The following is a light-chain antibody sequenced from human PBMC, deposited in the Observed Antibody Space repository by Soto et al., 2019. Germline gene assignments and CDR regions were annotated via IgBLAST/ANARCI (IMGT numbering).Light chain of an antibody. J-gene: IGKJ2*01. CDR2: GAS. Sequence: ENVLTQSPGTLSLSPGERATLSCRASQSVSSTFLAWYQHKPGQAPRLLIYGASSRATGIPDRFSGSGSGTDFTLTISRLEPEDFAGYYCQQYGSSPLMYTFGQGTKLEIK. V-gene: IGKV3-20*01. CDR3: QQYGSSPLMYT. CDR1: QSVSSTF.